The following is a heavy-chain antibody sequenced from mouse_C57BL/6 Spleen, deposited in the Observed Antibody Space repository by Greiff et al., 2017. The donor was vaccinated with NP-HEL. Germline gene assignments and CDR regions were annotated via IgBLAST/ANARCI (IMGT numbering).Heavy chain of an antibody. CDR3: ARHPYYDYDEGDYYAMDY. Sequence: QVQLKQSGPGLVAPSQSLSITCTVSGFSLTSYGVHWVRQPPGKGLEWLVVIWSDGSTTYNSALKSRLSISKDNPKSQVFLKMNSLQTDDTAMYYCARHPYYDYDEGDYYAMDYWGQGTSVTVSS. CDR2: IWSDGST. J-gene: IGHJ4*01. CDR1: GFSLTSYG. V-gene: IGHV2-6-1*01. D-gene: IGHD2-4*01.